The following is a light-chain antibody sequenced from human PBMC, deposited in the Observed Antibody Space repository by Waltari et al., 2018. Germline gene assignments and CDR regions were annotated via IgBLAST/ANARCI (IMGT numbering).Light chain of an antibody. J-gene: IGKJ5*01. CDR3: HQYHVPPLT. CDR1: QSVRTN. Sequence: DIVMTQSPVTLSVSPGERAALSCRPSQSVRTNLAWYQQRPGQTPRLLIYGTSTRATEIPARFSGSGSGTEFTLTISSLQAEDVAVYYCHQYHVPPLTFGQGTRLEIK. V-gene: IGKV3-15*01. CDR2: GTS.